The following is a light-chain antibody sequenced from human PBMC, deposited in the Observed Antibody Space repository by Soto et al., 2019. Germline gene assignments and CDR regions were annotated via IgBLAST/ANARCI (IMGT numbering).Light chain of an antibody. CDR2: GAS. V-gene: IGKV3-20*01. Sequence: EIELTQSPGTLSLSAGERATLSCRASQSVSSNYLAWYQQKPGQAPKLLIYGASSRASGIPDRFSGSGSGTDFTLTISRLQPEDFATYYCQQYGSASRTCGQGTKVEIK. CDR1: QSVSSNY. J-gene: IGKJ1*01. CDR3: QQYGSASRT.